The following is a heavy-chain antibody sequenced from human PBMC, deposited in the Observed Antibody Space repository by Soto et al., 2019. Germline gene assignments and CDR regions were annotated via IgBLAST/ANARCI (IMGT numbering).Heavy chain of an antibody. CDR3: AREIDGYYGMDV. V-gene: IGHV1-69*12. CDR1: GGTFSTDS. Sequence: QVQLVQSGAEVKKPGSSVKVSCKASGGTFSTDSISWVRQAPGQGLEWMGGIIPMFGTANNAQKFQGRVTITADESTSTAYMELSSLRSEATAVYFWAREIDGYYGMDVWGQGTTVTVAS. J-gene: IGHJ6*02. CDR2: IIPMFGTA.